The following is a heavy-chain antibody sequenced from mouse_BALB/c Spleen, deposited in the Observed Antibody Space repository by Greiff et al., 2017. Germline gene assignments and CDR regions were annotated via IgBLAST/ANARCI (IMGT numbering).Heavy chain of an antibody. CDR1: GFTFSSYG. CDR3: ARQVRDYFDY. V-gene: IGHV5-6*01. Sequence: EVQRVESGGDLVKPGGSLKLSCAASGFTFSSYGMSWVRQTPDKRLEWVATISSGGSYTYYPDSVKGRFTISRDNAKNTLYLQMSSLKSEDTAMYYCARQVRDYFDYWGQGTTLTVSS. D-gene: IGHD2-14*01. CDR2: ISSGGSYT. J-gene: IGHJ2*01.